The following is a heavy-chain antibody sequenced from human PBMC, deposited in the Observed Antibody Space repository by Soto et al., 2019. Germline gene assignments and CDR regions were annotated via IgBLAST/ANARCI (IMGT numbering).Heavy chain of an antibody. D-gene: IGHD1-26*01. V-gene: IGHV3-48*02. CDR3: ARAAGDYYSGSPHGMYAMHV. Sequence: PGGSLRLSCAASGFTFSSYSMNWVRQAPGKGLRWVSYISSSSSTIYYADSVKGRFTISRDNAKNSLYLQMNSLRDEDTAVYYCARAAGDYYSGSPHGMYAMHVWGQGTTVTVSS. CDR1: GFTFSSYS. CDR2: ISSSSSTI. J-gene: IGHJ6*02.